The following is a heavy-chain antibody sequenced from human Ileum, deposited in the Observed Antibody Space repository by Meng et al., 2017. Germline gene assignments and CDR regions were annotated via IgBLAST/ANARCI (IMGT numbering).Heavy chain of an antibody. CDR3: ANEPRYYFEY. V-gene: IGHV3-21*02. J-gene: IGHJ4*02. CDR2: ITSSGRLI. CDR1: GFSFSTYT. D-gene: IGHD1-14*01. Sequence: EVLLVESGGGLVKPGRSLRLSCAASGFSFSTYTMHWVRQAPGKGLEWVSSITSSGRLIFYADSVKGRFTISRDNAKSSLYLQMNSLRDGDTAVYYCANEPRYYFEYWGQGALVTVSS.